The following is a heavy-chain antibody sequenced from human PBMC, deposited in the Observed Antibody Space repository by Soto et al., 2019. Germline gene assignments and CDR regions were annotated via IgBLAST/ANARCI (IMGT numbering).Heavy chain of an antibody. J-gene: IGHJ4*02. CDR1: GFTFSSYS. V-gene: IGHV3-48*01. CDR3: ARRHYCSGGSCYSTLAFDY. Sequence: GGSLRLSCAASGFTFSSYSMNWVRQAPGKGLEWVSYISSSSSTIYYADSVKGRFTISRDNAKNSLYLQMNSLRAEDTAVYYCARRHYCSGGSCYSTLAFDYWGQGTLVTVSS. D-gene: IGHD2-15*01. CDR2: ISSSSSTI.